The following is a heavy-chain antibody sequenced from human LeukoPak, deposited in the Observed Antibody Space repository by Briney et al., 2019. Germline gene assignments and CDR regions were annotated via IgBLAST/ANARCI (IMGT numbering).Heavy chain of an antibody. J-gene: IGHJ6*02. CDR1: GFTFSSHA. CDR3: AKDQYYYGSGSPYYYYYGMDV. D-gene: IGHD3-10*01. CDR2: ISGSGGST. Sequence: GGSLRLSCAASGFTFSSHAMSWVRQAPGKGLEWVSAISGSGGSTYYADPVKGRFTISRDNSKNTLYLQMNSLRAEDTAVYYCAKDQYYYGSGSPYYYYYGMDVWGQGTTVTVSS. V-gene: IGHV3-23*01.